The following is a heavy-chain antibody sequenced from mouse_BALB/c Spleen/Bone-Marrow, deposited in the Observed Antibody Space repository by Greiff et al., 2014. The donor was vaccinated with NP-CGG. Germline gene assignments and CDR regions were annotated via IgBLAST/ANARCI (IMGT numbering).Heavy chain of an antibody. D-gene: IGHD3-3*01. CDR3: ARGDGFAWFAY. V-gene: IGHV1S81*02. CDR1: GNTFTSYW. CDR2: INPSNGRT. J-gene: IGHJ3*01. Sequence: QVQLQQSGAELVKPGASVKLSCKASGNTFTSYWMHWVKQRPGQGLEWIGEINPSNGRTNYNEKFKSKATLTVDKSSSTAYMQLSSLTSEDSAVYYCARGDGFAWFAYWGQGTLVTVSA.